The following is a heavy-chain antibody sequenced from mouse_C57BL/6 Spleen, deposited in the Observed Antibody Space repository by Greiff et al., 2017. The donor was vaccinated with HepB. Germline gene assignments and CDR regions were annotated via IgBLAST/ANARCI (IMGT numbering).Heavy chain of an antibody. Sequence: VQLQQSGAELVRPGASVKLSCKASGYTFTDYYINWVKQRPGQGLEWIARIYPGSGNTYYNEKFKGKATLTAEKSSSTAYMQLSSLTSGDSAVYFCARSVLIATVDYAMDHWGQGTSVTVSS. V-gene: IGHV1-76*01. CDR2: IYPGSGNT. CDR3: ARSVLIATVDYAMDH. J-gene: IGHJ4*01. CDR1: GYTFTDYY. D-gene: IGHD1-1*01.